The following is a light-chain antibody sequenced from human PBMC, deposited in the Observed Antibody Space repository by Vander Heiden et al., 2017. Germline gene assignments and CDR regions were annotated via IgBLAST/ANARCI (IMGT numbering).Light chain of an antibody. Sequence: AIRITQSPSSLSASTGDRVTITCRASQGISSYLAWYQQKPGKAPKLLIYAASTLQSGVPSRCSGSGSGTDFTLTISCLQSEDFATYYCQQYYSYPDTFGQGTKLEIK. CDR3: QQYYSYPDT. CDR1: QGISSY. J-gene: IGKJ2*01. CDR2: AAS. V-gene: IGKV1-8*01.